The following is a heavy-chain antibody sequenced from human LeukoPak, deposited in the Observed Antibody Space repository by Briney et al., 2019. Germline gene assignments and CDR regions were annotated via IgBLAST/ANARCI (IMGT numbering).Heavy chain of an antibody. Sequence: ASVKVSCKASGYTFTSYYMHWLRQAPGQGLEWMGIINPSGGSTSYAQKFQGRVTMTRDTSTSTVYMELSSLRSEDTAVYYCARDSAVVTAMPRYFDYWGQGTLVTVSS. CDR2: INPSGGST. V-gene: IGHV1-46*01. D-gene: IGHD2-21*02. CDR3: ARDSAVVTAMPRYFDY. CDR1: GYTFTSYY. J-gene: IGHJ4*02.